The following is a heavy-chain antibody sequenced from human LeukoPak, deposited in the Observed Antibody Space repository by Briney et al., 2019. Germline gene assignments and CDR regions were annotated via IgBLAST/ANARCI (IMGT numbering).Heavy chain of an antibody. D-gene: IGHD5-18*01. Sequence: GGSLRLSCAASGFTFSSYAMSWVRQAPGKGLEWVSGTSGSGGSTYYADSVKGRFTISRDNSKNTLYLQMNSLRAEDTAVYYCARGPSIQLWLFDYWGQGTLVTVSS. V-gene: IGHV3-23*01. J-gene: IGHJ4*02. CDR1: GFTFSSYA. CDR3: ARGPSIQLWLFDY. CDR2: TSGSGGST.